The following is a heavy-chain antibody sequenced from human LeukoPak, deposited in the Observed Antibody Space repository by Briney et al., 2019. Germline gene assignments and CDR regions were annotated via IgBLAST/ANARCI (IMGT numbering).Heavy chain of an antibody. D-gene: IGHD2-2*01. Sequence: LETLSLTCDVSGYSISSGHYWGWIRQSPGKGLEWIASMYNSGSTYFKSSLKSRVTISLDTPKNQFSLTLNSVTAADTSVYYCARHVYGRHQLQAYHFDYWGQGILVTVSS. V-gene: IGHV4-38-2*01. CDR2: MYNSGST. CDR3: ARHVYGRHQLQAYHFDY. J-gene: IGHJ4*02. CDR1: GYSISSGHY.